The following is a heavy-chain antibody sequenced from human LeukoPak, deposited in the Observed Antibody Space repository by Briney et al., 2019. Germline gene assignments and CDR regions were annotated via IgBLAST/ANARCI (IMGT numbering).Heavy chain of an antibody. CDR2: ISGSGGST. CDR1: GFTFSSYA. CDR3: AKARPSITMIVVVVRSWYYFDY. Sequence: PGASLRLSCAASGFTFSSYAVSWVPQAPGKGLEWVSAISGSGGSTYYVDSVKGRFTIARDNSKNTLYLQMNSLRAEDTAVYYCAKARPSITMIVVVVRSWYYFDYWGQGTLVTVSS. D-gene: IGHD3-22*01. J-gene: IGHJ4*02. V-gene: IGHV3-23*01.